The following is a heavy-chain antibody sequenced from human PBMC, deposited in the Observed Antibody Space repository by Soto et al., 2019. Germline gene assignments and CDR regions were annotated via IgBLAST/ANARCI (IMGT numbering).Heavy chain of an antibody. D-gene: IGHD6-19*01. V-gene: IGHV2-5*02. CDR3: ARRRGGFGGGWTTPYFDY. Sequence: QITLKESGPTVVKPTQTLTLTCSLSGFSLNTGGVGVGWIRKPPGKALEWLAVIYWDDDKSWNPSLRDRLTINRDASDDQVVLTVTNMDPVDTGTYYCARRRGGFGGGWTTPYFDYWGQGTLVTVSS. CDR1: GFSLNTGGVG. CDR2: IYWDDDK. J-gene: IGHJ4*02.